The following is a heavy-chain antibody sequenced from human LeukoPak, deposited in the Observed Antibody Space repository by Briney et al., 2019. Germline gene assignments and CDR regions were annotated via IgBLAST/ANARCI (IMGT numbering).Heavy chain of an antibody. CDR3: ARVAAAGKNDY. Sequence: ASVKVSCKAAGYSFTSYGISWVRQAPGQGLEWMGWISAYNGNTNYAQKLQGRVTMTTDTSTSTAYLELRSLRSDDTAVYYCARVAAAGKNDYWGQGTLVTVSS. J-gene: IGHJ4*02. CDR2: ISAYNGNT. D-gene: IGHD6-13*01. V-gene: IGHV1-18*01. CDR1: GYSFTSYG.